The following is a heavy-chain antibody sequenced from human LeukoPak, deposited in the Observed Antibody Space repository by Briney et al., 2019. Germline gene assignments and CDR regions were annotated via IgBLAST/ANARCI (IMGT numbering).Heavy chain of an antibody. CDR1: GYPISSGYY. CDR2: IYHSGST. V-gene: IGHV4-38-2*01. D-gene: IGHD7-27*01. Sequence: PLETLSLTCAVSGYPISSGYYWGWIRQPPGKGLEWIGSIYHSGSTYYNPSLKSRVTISVDTSKNQFSLKLSSVTAADTAVYYCARLLTGDAFDIWGQGTMVTVSS. CDR3: ARLLTGDAFDI. J-gene: IGHJ3*02.